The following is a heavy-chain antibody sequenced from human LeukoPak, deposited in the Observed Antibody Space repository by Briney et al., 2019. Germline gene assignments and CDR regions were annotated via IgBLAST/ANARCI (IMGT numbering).Heavy chain of an antibody. CDR2: IFPSGKT. CDR3: AKDRVGSSTLDFQH. J-gene: IGHJ1*01. D-gene: IGHD1-26*01. Sequence: SETLSLTCSVSGGSISSYYWSRIRQSAGKGLEWMGRIFPSGKTNYNPSLKSRATMSVDTSKNQLSLKLSSVTAADTAVYYCAKDRVGSSTLDFQHWGQGTLVSVSS. CDR1: GGSISSYY. V-gene: IGHV4-4*07.